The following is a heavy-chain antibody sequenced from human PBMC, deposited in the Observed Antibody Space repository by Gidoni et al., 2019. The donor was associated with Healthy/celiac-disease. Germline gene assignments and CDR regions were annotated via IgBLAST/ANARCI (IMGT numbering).Heavy chain of an antibody. CDR1: GGSFSGYY. D-gene: IGHD6-13*01. CDR2: INHSGST. CDR3: ARLIAAAEAGYYYGMDV. Sequence: QVQLQPWGAGLLKPSETLSLPCAVYGGSFSGYYWSWIRQPPGKGLEWIGEINHSGSTNYNPSLKSRVTISVDTSKNQFSLKLSSVTAADTAVYYCARLIAAAEAGYYYGMDVWGQGTTVTVSS. V-gene: IGHV4-34*01. J-gene: IGHJ6*02.